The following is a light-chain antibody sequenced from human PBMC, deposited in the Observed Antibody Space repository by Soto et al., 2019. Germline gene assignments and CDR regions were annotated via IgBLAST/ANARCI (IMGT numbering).Light chain of an antibody. V-gene: IGKV3-11*01. J-gene: IGKJ4*01. CDR3: QQRPVWPPLS. CDR2: DAS. Sequence: EIVLTQSPGTLALSPGDRATLSCRASQSVGTSLAWYQQKPGQPPRLLINDASSRASGIPGRFSGSGSGTDFTLTISSLEPEDCAVYYGQQRPVWPPLSFRGVTRVEFK. CDR1: QSVGTS.